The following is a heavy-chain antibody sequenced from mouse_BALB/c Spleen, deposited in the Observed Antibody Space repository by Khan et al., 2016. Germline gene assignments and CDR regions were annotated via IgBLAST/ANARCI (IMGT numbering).Heavy chain of an antibody. CDR3: ARTLRRLYYFDY. D-gene: IGHD1-2*01. J-gene: IGHJ2*01. CDR1: GYSITSDYA. CDR2: IRYSGSI. V-gene: IGHV3-2*02. Sequence: EVQLQESGPGLVKPSQSLSLTCTVTGYSITSDYAWNWIRQFPGNKLEWMGYIRYSGSISYDPSLKSRLSIPRDTSKNQFFLQLNSVTTEDTATYYCARTLRRLYYFDYWCQGTTLTVSS.